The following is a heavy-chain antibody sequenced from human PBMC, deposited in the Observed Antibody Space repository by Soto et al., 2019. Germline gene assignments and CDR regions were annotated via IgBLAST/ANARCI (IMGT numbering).Heavy chain of an antibody. CDR2: ISGGGGST. CDR1: GFTFTSYA. CDR3: AKQITNWYFAL. D-gene: IGHD2-2*01. Sequence: GGSLRLSCAASGFTFTSYAMSWVRQAPGKGLEWVSSISGGGGSTYYADSVKGRFTISRDNSKNTLYLQMNSLRAEDTAIYYCAKQITNWYFALWGRGTLVTVSS. J-gene: IGHJ2*01. V-gene: IGHV3-23*01.